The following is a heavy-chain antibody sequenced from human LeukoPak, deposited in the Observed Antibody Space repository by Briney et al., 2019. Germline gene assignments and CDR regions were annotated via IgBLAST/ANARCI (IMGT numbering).Heavy chain of an antibody. CDR1: GGTFSSYA. V-gene: IGHV1-2*02. D-gene: IGHD6-19*01. J-gene: IGHJ4*02. CDR2: INPNSGGT. Sequence: GASVKVSCKASGGTFSSYAISWVRQAPGQGLEWMGWINPNSGGTNYAQKFQGRVTMTRDTSISTAYMELSRLRSDDTAVYYCARVISRRSSGAPDYWGQGTLVTVSS. CDR3: ARVISRRSSGAPDY.